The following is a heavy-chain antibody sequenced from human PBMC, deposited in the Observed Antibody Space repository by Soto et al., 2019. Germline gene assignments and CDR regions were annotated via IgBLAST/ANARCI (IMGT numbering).Heavy chain of an antibody. CDR2: IYYSGIT. D-gene: IGHD2-15*01. CDR3: ARHTPAISISDH. Sequence: PSETLSLTCTVSGVSISSSSYYWGWIRQPPGKGLEWIGSIYYSGITYYNPSLKSRVTISVDTSKNQFSLKLSSVTAAFTAVYYCARHTPAISISDHWGQGTLVTVSS. CDR1: GVSISSSSYY. J-gene: IGHJ4*02. V-gene: IGHV4-39*01.